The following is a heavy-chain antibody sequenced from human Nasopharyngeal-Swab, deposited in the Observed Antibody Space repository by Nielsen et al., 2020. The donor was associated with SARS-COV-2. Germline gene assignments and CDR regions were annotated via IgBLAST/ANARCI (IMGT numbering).Heavy chain of an antibody. CDR2: ISYDGSNK. D-gene: IGHD6-13*01. Sequence: GESLKISCAASGFTFSSYAMHWVRQAPGKGLEWVAVISYDGSNKYYADSVKGRFTISRDNSKNTLYLQMNSLRAEDTAVYYRARGSWYDAFDIWGQGTMVTVSS. CDR3: ARGSWYDAFDI. CDR1: GFTFSSYA. V-gene: IGHV3-30*04. J-gene: IGHJ3*02.